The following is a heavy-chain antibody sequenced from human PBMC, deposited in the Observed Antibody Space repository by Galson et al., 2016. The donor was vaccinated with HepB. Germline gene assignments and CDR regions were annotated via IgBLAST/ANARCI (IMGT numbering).Heavy chain of an antibody. CDR3: ARDLTGYSYADYRYFDL. V-gene: IGHV4-39*07. Sequence: YNSSLKRRVTISVDTSKNQFSLKLSSATAADTAVYYCARDLTGYSYADYRYFDLWGRGTLVTVSS. D-gene: IGHD5-18*01. J-gene: IGHJ2*01.